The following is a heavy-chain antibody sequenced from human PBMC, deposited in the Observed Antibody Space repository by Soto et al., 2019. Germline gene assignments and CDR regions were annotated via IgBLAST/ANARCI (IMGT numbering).Heavy chain of an antibody. Sequence: ASVKVSGKASGYTYSTYGVNWVRQAPGQGLEWMGWISTYNDNTNYAQKFQGRVTMTRDTSTNTAYMELRSLRSDDTAVYYCARAAYCSRTTCYRMDVWGQGTTVTVSS. V-gene: IGHV1-18*01. D-gene: IGHD2-2*02. CDR3: ARAAYCSRTTCYRMDV. CDR1: GYTYSTYG. CDR2: ISTYNDNT. J-gene: IGHJ6*02.